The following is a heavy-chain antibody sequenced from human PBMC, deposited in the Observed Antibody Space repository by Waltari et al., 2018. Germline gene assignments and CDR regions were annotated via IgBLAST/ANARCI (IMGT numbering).Heavy chain of an antibody. V-gene: IGHV4-59*01. CDR2: IYYTGST. CDR3: ARSPRLRYFDWLSY. J-gene: IGHJ4*02. Sequence: QVQLQASGPGLVQPSETLSLTCTVSGGSISSYYWSWIRQPPGKGLEWIGYIYYTGSTSYNPSLKSRVTISIDTSKNQFSLKLTSVTAADTAVYYCARSPRLRYFDWLSYWGQGTLVTVSS. D-gene: IGHD3-9*01. CDR1: GGSISSYY.